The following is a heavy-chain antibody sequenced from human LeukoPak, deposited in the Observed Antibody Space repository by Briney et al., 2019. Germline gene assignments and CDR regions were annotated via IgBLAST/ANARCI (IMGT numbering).Heavy chain of an antibody. Sequence: GESLKISCKGSGYNFTTYWIGWVRQMPGKGLEWMGIIYPGDSDTTYSPSFQGQVTISADKSFTTAYLQWSSLKAPDTAMYYCAGPGIVWFGELLAAGAFDIWGQGTMVTVSS. CDR3: AGPGIVWFGELLAAGAFDI. J-gene: IGHJ3*02. D-gene: IGHD3-10*01. CDR1: GYNFTTYW. V-gene: IGHV5-51*01. CDR2: IYPGDSDT.